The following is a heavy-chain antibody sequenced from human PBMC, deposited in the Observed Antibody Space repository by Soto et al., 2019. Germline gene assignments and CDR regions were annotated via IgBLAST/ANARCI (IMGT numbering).Heavy chain of an antibody. CDR1: GGSFSDYY. V-gene: IGHV4-4*07. Sequence: SETLSLTCAVYGGSFSDYYCSWIRQSAGKGLEWIGRIYSSGTTNYNPSLKSRVTMSVDMSKSQFSLNVRSVTAADTAVYYCVRDVGGSGWFAPWGQGTLVTVSS. CDR3: VRDVGGSGWFAP. J-gene: IGHJ5*02. CDR2: IYSSGTT.